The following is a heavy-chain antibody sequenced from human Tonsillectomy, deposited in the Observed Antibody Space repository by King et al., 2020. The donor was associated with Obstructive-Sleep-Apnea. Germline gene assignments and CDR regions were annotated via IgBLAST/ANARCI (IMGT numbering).Heavy chain of an antibody. D-gene: IGHD5-18*01. V-gene: IGHV1-69*01. CDR3: AREPYSYGQNDY. Sequence: VQLVESGAGGKKPWVSGKVSCKASGGTFRSYAISLVRRAPGRGLEWVGGIIPVFCKAKYAQKVRGRVTITADVSTSTAYMDLSSLSSEDTAVYYCAREPYSYGQNDYWGQGTLVTVSS. J-gene: IGHJ4*02. CDR2: IIPVFCKA. CDR1: GGTFRSYA.